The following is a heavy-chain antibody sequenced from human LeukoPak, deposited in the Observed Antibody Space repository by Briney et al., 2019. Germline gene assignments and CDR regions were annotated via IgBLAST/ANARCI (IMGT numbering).Heavy chain of an antibody. J-gene: IGHJ6*03. CDR1: GYTFTGYY. Sequence: GASVKVSCKASGYTFTGYYMHWVRQAPGQGLEWMGWINPNSGGTNYAQKFQGRVTMTRDTSISTAYMELSRLRSDDTAVYYCARAESKPYDDFWSGNGNYYMDVWGKGTTVTVSS. CDR3: ARAESKPYDDFWSGNGNYYMDV. D-gene: IGHD3-3*01. CDR2: INPNSGGT. V-gene: IGHV1-2*02.